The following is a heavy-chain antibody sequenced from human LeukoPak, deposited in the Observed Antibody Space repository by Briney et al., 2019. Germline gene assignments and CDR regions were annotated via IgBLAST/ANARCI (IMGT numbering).Heavy chain of an antibody. V-gene: IGHV3-23*01. CDR1: GFTFSSYA. D-gene: IGHD5-18*01. CDR3: ARVGYSYGYFSGYFDY. CDR2: ISGSGGST. Sequence: GGPLRLSCAASGFTFSSYAMSWVRQAPGKGLEWVSAISGSGGSTYYADSVKGRFTISRDNSKNTLYLQMNSLRAEDTAVYYCARVGYSYGYFSGYFDYWGQGTLVTVSS. J-gene: IGHJ4*02.